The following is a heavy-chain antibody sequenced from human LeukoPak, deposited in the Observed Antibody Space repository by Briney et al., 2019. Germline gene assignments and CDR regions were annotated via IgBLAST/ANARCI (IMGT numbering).Heavy chain of an antibody. V-gene: IGHV3-30*02. D-gene: IGHD3-22*01. J-gene: IGHJ3*02. Sequence: GGSLRLSCAASGFTFSSYGMHWVRQAPGKGLEWVAFIRYDGSNKYYADSVKGRFTISRDNSKNTLCLQMNSLRAEDTAVYYCAKDLGLIVVGDAFDIWGQGTMVTVSS. CDR2: IRYDGSNK. CDR1: GFTFSSYG. CDR3: AKDLGLIVVGDAFDI.